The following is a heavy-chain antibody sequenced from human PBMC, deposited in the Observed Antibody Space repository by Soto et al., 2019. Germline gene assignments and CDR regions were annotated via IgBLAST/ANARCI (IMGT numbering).Heavy chain of an antibody. J-gene: IGHJ4*02. CDR1: GFTFSSYA. CDR3: AATPYGLDYFDY. Sequence: QVQLVESGGGVVQPGRSLRLSCAASGFTFSSYAMHWVRQAPGKGLEWVAVISYDGSNKYYADSVKGRFTISRDNSKNTLYLQMNSLRAEDTAVYYCAATPYGLDYFDYWGQGTLVTVSS. D-gene: IGHD4-17*01. CDR2: ISYDGSNK. V-gene: IGHV3-30-3*01.